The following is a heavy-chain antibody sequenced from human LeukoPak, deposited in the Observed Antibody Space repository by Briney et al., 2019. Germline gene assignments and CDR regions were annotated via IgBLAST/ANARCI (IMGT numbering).Heavy chain of an antibody. CDR2: MNPTSGHT. CDR3: ARSPVGVRKKHDF. V-gene: IGHV1-8*01. Sequence: GASVKVSCKASGYTFTSYDINWVRQAPGQGLEWMGWMNPTSGHTGYAQKFQGRVTMTRDTSISTAYMELNSLTSEDTAVYYCARSPVGVRKKHDFWGQGTLVIASS. CDR1: GYTFTSYD. D-gene: IGHD3-10*01. J-gene: IGHJ4*02.